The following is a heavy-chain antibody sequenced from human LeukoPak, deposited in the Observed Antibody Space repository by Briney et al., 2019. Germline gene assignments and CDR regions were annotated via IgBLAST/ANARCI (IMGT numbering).Heavy chain of an antibody. V-gene: IGHV4-61*01. D-gene: IGHD3-10*01. J-gene: IGHJ6*03. CDR3: ARGVVRSMVLWFGELFPWTTSDEYYYYYMDV. Sequence: SETLSLTGTGSGYSISSGYYWGWIRQPPGEGLEWIGYIYYSGSTNYNPSLKSRVTISVDTSKNQFSLKLSSVTAADTAVYYCARGVVRSMVLWFGELFPWTTSDEYYYYYMDVWGKGTTVTISS. CDR2: IYYSGST. CDR1: GYSISSGYY.